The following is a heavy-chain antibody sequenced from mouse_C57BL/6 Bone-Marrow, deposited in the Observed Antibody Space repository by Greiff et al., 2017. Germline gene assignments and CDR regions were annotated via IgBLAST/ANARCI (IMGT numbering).Heavy chain of an antibody. J-gene: IGHJ3*01. D-gene: IGHD3-1*01. Sequence: EVMLVESGGGLVQPGGSLSLSCAASGFTFTDYYMSWVRHPPGKALEWLGFIRNKANGYTTEYSASVKGRFTISRDNSQSILYLQMNALRAEDSATYYCANGLLFAYWGQGTLVTVSA. CDR3: ANGLLFAY. CDR1: GFTFTDYY. CDR2: IRNKANGYTT. V-gene: IGHV7-3*01.